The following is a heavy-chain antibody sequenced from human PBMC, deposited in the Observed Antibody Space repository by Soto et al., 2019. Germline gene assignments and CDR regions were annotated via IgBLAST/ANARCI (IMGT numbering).Heavy chain of an antibody. V-gene: IGHV1-18*01. CDR2: ISANDGGT. J-gene: IGHJ4*01. CDR1: DSVFVTSV. CDR3: ARGSGRHLRPLET. Sequence: QALLEQSGPEVKKPGDSVRISCWLYDSVFVTSVITWLRQAPGQGLVWMGRISANDGGTLSAMKFTDRLVMSTVPIRNMAYLQLWDVTSDDSAVYFCARGSGRHLRPLETWGHGTPVTVSS. D-gene: IGHD1-26*01.